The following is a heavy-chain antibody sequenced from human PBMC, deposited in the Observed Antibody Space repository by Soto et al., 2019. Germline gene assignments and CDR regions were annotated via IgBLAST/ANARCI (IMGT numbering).Heavy chain of an antibody. Sequence: SETLSLTCTVSGGSISSGDYYWSWIRQPPGKGLEWIGYIYYSGSTYYNPSLKSRVTISVDTSKNQFSLKLSSVTAADTAVYYCARYSSGYYFGYYGMDVWGQGTTVT. CDR3: ARYSSGYYFGYYGMDV. CDR1: GGSISSGDYY. CDR2: IYYSGST. J-gene: IGHJ6*02. D-gene: IGHD3-22*01. V-gene: IGHV4-30-4*01.